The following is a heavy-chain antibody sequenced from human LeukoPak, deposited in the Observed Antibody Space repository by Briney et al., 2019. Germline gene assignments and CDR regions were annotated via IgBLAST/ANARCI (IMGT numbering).Heavy chain of an antibody. D-gene: IGHD3-10*01. CDR1: GFTFSDHY. V-gene: IGHV3-72*01. CDR3: ARRVRGDYFDS. CDR2: SRNKVNGYTT. J-gene: IGHJ4*02. Sequence: GGSLRLSCAASGFTFSDHYMDGVRQAPGKGLEWVARSRNKVNGYTTEYAASVKGRFTISRDDSKNSLYLQMNSLKSEDAAVYYCARRVRGDYFDSWGQGTLVTVSS.